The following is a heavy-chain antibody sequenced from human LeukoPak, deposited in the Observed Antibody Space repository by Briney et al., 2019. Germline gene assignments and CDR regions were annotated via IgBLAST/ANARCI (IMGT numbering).Heavy chain of an antibody. J-gene: IGHJ5*02. CDR2: INHSGST. CDR3: ARGQYYGSGSYYDNWFDP. Sequence: SETLSLTCAVYGGSFSGYYWSWIRQPPGKGLEWIGEINHSGSTNYNPSLKSRVTISVDTSKNQFSLKLSSVTAADTAVYYCARGQYYGSGSYYDNWFDPWGQGTLVTVSS. V-gene: IGHV4-34*01. CDR1: GGSFSGYY. D-gene: IGHD3-10*01.